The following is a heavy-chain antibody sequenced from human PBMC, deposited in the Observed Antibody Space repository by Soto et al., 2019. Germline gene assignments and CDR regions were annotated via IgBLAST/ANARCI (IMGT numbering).Heavy chain of an antibody. V-gene: IGHV3-74*01. J-gene: IGHJ6*03. D-gene: IGHD2-2*01. CDR1: GLTLRSYW. CDR2: ISTDGSTI. Sequence: GGSLRLSCAASGLTLRSYWMHWVRQGPGKGLAWVARISTDGSTINYADSVKGRFTISRDNAKSTLYLQMNNLRAEDTAVYYCALKRSSSWANYYYYMDVWGKGTTVTVSS. CDR3: ALKRSSSWANYYYYMDV.